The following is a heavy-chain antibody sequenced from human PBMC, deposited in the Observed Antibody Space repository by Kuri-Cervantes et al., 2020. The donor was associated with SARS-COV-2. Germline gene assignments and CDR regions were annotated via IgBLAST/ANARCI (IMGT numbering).Heavy chain of an antibody. Sequence: ASVKVSCKASGYTFTGHYLHWVRRAPGQGFGWLGWINPYSGDTDYGQKFQGRLTLTRDTSTDTASMEVSRLRSGDTAVYYCARDSSRGGSTIFDSWGQGTLVTVSS. J-gene: IGHJ4*02. CDR1: GYTFTGHY. V-gene: IGHV1-2*02. D-gene: IGHD1-26*01. CDR2: INPYSGDT. CDR3: ARDSSRGGSTIFDS.